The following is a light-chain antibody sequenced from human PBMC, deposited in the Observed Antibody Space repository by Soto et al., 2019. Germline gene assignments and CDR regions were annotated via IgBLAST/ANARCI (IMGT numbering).Light chain of an antibody. V-gene: IGLV2-14*01. J-gene: IGLJ3*02. CDR3: SSFTSSSTQV. Sequence: QSVLTQPASVSGSLGQSITISCTGTSSDVGGYNYVSWYQQHPGKVPKLMIYEVNNRPSGVSNRFSGSKSANMASLTISGLQADDEADYYCSSFTSSSTQVFGGGTKLTVL. CDR2: EVN. CDR1: SSDVGGYNY.